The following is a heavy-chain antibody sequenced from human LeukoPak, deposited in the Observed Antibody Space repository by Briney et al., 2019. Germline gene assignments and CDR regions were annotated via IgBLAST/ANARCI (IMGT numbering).Heavy chain of an antibody. CDR1: GGSISGYY. J-gene: IGHJ4*02. Sequence: SETLSLTCTVSGGSISGYYWSWIRQPAGKGLEWIGYIYYSGSTNYNPSLKSRVTISVDTSKNQFSLKLSSVTAADTAVYYCARIIAAAGSAFFDYWGQGTLVTVSS. CDR2: IYYSGST. CDR3: ARIIAAAGSAFFDY. D-gene: IGHD6-13*01. V-gene: IGHV4-59*01.